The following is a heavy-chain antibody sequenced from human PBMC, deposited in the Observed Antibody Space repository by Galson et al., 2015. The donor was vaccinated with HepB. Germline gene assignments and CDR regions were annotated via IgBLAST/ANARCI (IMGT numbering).Heavy chain of an antibody. D-gene: IGHD3-9*01. CDR3: EASPALRYFDWLSASLYYYYYMDV. CDR2: MNPNSGNT. J-gene: IGHJ6*03. V-gene: IGHV1-8*01. Sequence: SVKVSCKASGYTFTSYDINWVRQATGHGLEWMGWMNPNSGNTGYAQKFQGRVTMTRNTSISTAYMELSSLRSEDTAVYYCEASPALRYFDWLSASLYYYYYMDVWGKGTTVTVSS. CDR1: GYTFTSYD.